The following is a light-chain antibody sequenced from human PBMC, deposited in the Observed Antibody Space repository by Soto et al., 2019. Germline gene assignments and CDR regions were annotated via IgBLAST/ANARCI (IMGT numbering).Light chain of an antibody. V-gene: IGLV1-44*01. CDR1: SFNIGSNT. Sequence: QSVLTQPPSASETPGQRVTISCSGSSFNIGSNTVNWYQQLPGAAPKVLIYSNNQRPSGVPDRFSGSKSGTSASLAISGLQSEDEADYYCAAWDDSLNGVVFGGGTQLTVL. CDR2: SNN. CDR3: AAWDDSLNGVV. J-gene: IGLJ2*01.